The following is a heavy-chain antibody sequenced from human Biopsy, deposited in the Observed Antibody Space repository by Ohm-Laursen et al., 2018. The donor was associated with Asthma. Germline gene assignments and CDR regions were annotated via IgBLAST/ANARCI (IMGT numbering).Heavy chain of an antibody. CDR2: INAANGNT. V-gene: IGHV1-3*01. CDR1: GYTFINYA. J-gene: IGHJ3*02. D-gene: IGHD3-9*01. Sequence: SSVKVSCKASGYTFINYAIHWVRQAPGHSLEWMGWINAANGNTKYSQKFQGRLTISRDTSASTAYMDLSSLRSEDTAVYYCARTYFDFLTGQVHDAFAMWGEGTMVTVSS. CDR3: ARTYFDFLTGQVHDAFAM.